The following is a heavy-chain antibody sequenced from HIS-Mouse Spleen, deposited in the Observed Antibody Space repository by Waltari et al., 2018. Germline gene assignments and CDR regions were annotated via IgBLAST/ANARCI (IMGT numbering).Heavy chain of an antibody. CDR2: INHSGST. Sequence: QVQLQQWGAGLLKPSETLSLTCAVYGGSFSGYYWSWIRQPPGKGLEWIGEINHSGSTNYNPSLKSRVTISVDTSKNQFSLKLSSVTAADTAVYYCARMGPASGSYVDYWGQGTLVTVSS. CDR1: GGSFSGYY. CDR3: ARMGPASGSYVDY. D-gene: IGHD1-26*01. J-gene: IGHJ4*02. V-gene: IGHV4-34*01.